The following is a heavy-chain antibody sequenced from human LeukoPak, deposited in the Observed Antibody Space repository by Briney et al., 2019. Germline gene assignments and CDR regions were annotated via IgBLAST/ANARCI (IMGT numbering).Heavy chain of an antibody. J-gene: IGHJ4*02. CDR3: AKDSFLTQHFDY. CDR1: GFTFDDYA. V-gene: IGHV3-23*01. Sequence: GGSLRLSCAASGFTFDDYAMSWVRQAPGKGLEWVSAISGSGGSTYYADSVKGRFTISRDNSKNTLYLQMNSLRAEDTAVYYCAKDSFLTQHFDYWGQGTLVTVSS. D-gene: IGHD2-2*01. CDR2: ISGSGGST.